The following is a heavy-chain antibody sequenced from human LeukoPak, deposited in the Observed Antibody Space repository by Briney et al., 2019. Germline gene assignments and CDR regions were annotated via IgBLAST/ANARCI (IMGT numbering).Heavy chain of an antibody. CDR2: ISGSGDRT. V-gene: IGHV3-23*01. Sequence: GGSLRLSCAASGFSFANSVISWIRQAPGKGPEWVSAISGSGDRTDYADSVRGRFTISRDNSKSTLYLQMNSLRVEDTAIYYCAIREPIGYWGQGSLVTVST. CDR3: AIREPIGY. CDR1: GFSFANSV. D-gene: IGHD6-13*01. J-gene: IGHJ4*02.